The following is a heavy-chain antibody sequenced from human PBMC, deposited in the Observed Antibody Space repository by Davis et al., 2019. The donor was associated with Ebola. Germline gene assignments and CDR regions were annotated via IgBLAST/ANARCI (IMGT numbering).Heavy chain of an antibody. Sequence: GESLKISCAASGFSFRSYGMHWVRQAPGKGLEWVTIISYDGSNKDYADSVRGRFTVSRDNSRNTLYLQMNSLRAEDTAVYYCVKERVTTVTSHYYGMDVWGKGTTVTVSS. CDR3: VKERVTTVTSHYYGMDV. CDR1: GFSFRSYG. J-gene: IGHJ6*04. CDR2: ISYDGSNK. V-gene: IGHV3-30*18. D-gene: IGHD4-17*01.